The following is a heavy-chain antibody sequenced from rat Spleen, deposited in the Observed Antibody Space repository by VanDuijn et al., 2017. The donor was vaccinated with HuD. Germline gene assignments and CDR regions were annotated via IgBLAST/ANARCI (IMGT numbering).Heavy chain of an antibody. CDR2: ISTSGVST. Sequence: EVELVESGGGLVQPGRSMKLSCAASGFTFSDYGMAWVRQAPTKGLEWVASISTSGVSTYYRDSVKGRFTIFRDKAKSTLYLQMDSLKSEDTATYYCSTTWNFAYWGQGVMVTVSS. CDR3: STTWNFAY. J-gene: IGHJ2*01. D-gene: IGHD1-10*01. V-gene: IGHV5-25*01. CDR1: GFTFSDYG.